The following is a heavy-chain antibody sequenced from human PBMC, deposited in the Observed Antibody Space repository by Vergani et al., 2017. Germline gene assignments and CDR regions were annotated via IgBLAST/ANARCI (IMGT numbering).Heavy chain of an antibody. J-gene: IGHJ5*02. CDR3: AGVRSHYDILTGFGDWFDP. CDR2: ISAYNGNT. Sequence: QVQLVQSGAEVKKPGASVKVSCKASGYTFTSYGISWVRQAPGQGLEWMGWISAYNGNTNYAQKLQGRVTMTSDTSKSTAYMELRSVRSDDTAVYYCAGVRSHYDILTGFGDWFDPWGQGTLVTVSS. CDR1: GYTFTSYG. D-gene: IGHD3-9*01. V-gene: IGHV1-18*01.